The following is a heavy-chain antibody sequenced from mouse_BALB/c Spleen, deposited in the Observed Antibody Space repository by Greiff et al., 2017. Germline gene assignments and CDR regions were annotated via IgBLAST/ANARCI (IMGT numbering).Heavy chain of an antibody. CDR3: ASDYYGSREFAY. CDR2: ISDGGSYT. D-gene: IGHD1-1*01. Sequence: EVKLVESGGGLVKPGGSLKLSCAASGFTFSDYYMYWVRQTPEKRLEWVATISDGGSYTYYPDSVKGRFTISRDNAKNNLYLQMSSLKSEDTAMYYCASDYYGSREFAYWGQGTLVTVSA. J-gene: IGHJ3*01. V-gene: IGHV5-4*02. CDR1: GFTFSDYY.